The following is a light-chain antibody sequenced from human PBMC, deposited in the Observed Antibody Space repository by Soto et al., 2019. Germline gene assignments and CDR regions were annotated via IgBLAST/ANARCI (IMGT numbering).Light chain of an antibody. Sequence: EMVLRRYPEIRSVSRGERAKISGGASQSVSSSYLAWYQQKPGQAPRLLIYGASSRATGIPDRFSRSGSGTRVTPAVRALQPKHFSEHSCEHQVSEPCTLGAGTKVDIK. CDR3: EHQVSEPCT. J-gene: IGKJ4*02. CDR2: GAS. V-gene: IGKV3-20*01. CDR1: QSVSSSY.